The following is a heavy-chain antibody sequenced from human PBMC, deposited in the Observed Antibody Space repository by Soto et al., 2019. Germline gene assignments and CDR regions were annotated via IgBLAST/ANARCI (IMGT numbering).Heavy chain of an antibody. CDR2: ISWNSDRI. CDR1: GFTFDDYA. V-gene: IGHV3-9*01. J-gene: IGHJ6*02. D-gene: IGHD4-17*01. Sequence: GGSLRLSCAASGFTFDDYAMHWVRQAPGKGLEWVSGISWNSDRIGYADSVKGRFTISRDNAKNSLHLQMNSLRGEDTALYYCVRDYGGDYYYGMDAWGQGTTVT. CDR3: VRDYGGDYYYGMDA.